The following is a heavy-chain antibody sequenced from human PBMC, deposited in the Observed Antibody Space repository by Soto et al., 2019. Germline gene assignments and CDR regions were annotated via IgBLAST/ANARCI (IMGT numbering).Heavy chain of an antibody. CDR1: GFSLSTSGMC. D-gene: IGHD3-9*01. Sequence: SGPTLVNPTQTLTLTCTFSGFSLSTSGMCVSWIRQPPGKALEWLALIDWDDDKYYSTSLKTRLTISKDTSKNQVVLTMTNMDPVDTATYYCARIRKFIHYDILTGYYYYYGMDVWGQGTTVTVSS. J-gene: IGHJ6*02. V-gene: IGHV2-70*01. CDR3: ARIRKFIHYDILTGYYYYYGMDV. CDR2: IDWDDDK.